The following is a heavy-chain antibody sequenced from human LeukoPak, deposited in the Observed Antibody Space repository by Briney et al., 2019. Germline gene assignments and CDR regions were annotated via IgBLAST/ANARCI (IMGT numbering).Heavy chain of an antibody. D-gene: IGHD6-13*01. V-gene: IGHV3-33*06. Sequence: GGSLRLSCAASGFTFSSYGMHWVRQAPGKGLEWVAVIWYDGSNKYYADSVKGRFTISRDNSKNTLYLQMNSLRAEDTAVYYCAKDLAHSSSHFFDYWGQGTLVTVSS. J-gene: IGHJ4*02. CDR2: IWYDGSNK. CDR1: GFTFSSYG. CDR3: AKDLAHSSSHFFDY.